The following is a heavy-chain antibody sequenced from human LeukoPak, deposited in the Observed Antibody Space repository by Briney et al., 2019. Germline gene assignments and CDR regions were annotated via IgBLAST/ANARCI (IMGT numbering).Heavy chain of an antibody. CDR2: IIQDGSLK. V-gene: IGHV3-7*01. D-gene: IGHD4-11*01. CDR3: AKLLADVTTFGY. CDR1: GFTFSMSW. J-gene: IGHJ4*02. Sequence: GGSLRLSWAVSGFTFSMSWVTWVRQAQGEVLEWVGSIIQDGSLKHYMNSGKGRFTISRDHSNTSLFLQMNSLRAEDTAVYYCAKLLADVTTFGYWGQGTLVTVSS.